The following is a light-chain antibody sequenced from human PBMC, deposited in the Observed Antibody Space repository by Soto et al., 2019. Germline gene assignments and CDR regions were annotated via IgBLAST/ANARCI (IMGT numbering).Light chain of an antibody. CDR2: GAS. Sequence: EMVMAQSPATLSVSPGETATLSCRASQSVSSSYLAWYQQKPGQAPRLLIYGASSRATGIPDRFSGSGSGTDFTLTISRLEPEDFAVYYCQQRYNWPLTFGGGTKVDIK. V-gene: IGKV3D-20*02. CDR3: QQRYNWPLT. CDR1: QSVSSSY. J-gene: IGKJ4*01.